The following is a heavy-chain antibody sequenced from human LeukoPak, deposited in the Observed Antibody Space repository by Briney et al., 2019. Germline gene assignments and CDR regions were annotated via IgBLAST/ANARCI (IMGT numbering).Heavy chain of an antibody. CDR3: ARLPGSRWELPTFDY. D-gene: IGHD1-26*01. Sequence: SETLSLTCTVSGGSISSSSYYWGWIRQPPGKGLEWIGSIYYSGSTYYNPSLKSRVTISVDTSKNQFSLKLSAVTAADTAVYYCARLPGSRWELPTFDYWGQGTLVTVSS. V-gene: IGHV4-39*01. J-gene: IGHJ4*02. CDR2: IYYSGST. CDR1: GGSISSSSYY.